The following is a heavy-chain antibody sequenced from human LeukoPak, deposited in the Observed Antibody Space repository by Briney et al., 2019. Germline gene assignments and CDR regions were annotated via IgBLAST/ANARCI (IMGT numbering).Heavy chain of an antibody. J-gene: IGHJ4*02. Sequence: SVKVSCKASGGTFSSYAISWVRQAPGQGLEWMGGIIPIFGTANYAQKFQGRVTITTDESTSTAYMELSSLRSEDTAVYYCASIYGGNSAPNVDYWGQGTLVTVSS. CDR3: ASIYGGNSAPNVDY. CDR2: IIPIFGTA. V-gene: IGHV1-69*05. D-gene: IGHD4-23*01. CDR1: GGTFSSYA.